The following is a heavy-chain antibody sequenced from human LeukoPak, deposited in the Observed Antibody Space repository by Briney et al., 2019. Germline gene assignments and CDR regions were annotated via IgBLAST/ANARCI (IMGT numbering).Heavy chain of an antibody. D-gene: IGHD3-22*01. CDR1: GYTFTSYY. V-gene: IGHV1-69*13. CDR3: ARDSGYYDSSGYYPFEY. CDR2: IIPIFGTA. J-gene: IGHJ4*02. Sequence: ASVKVSCKASGYTFTSYYMHWVRQAPGQGLEWMGGIIPIFGTANYAQKFQGRVTITADESTSTAYMELSSLRSEDTAVYYCARDSGYYDSSGYYPFEYWGQGTLVTVSS.